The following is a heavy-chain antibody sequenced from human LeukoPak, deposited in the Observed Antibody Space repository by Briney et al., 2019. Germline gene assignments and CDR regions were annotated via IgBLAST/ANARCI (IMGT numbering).Heavy chain of an antibody. V-gene: IGHV4-59*01. J-gene: IGHJ4*02. Sequence: ESSETLSLTCAVYGGSFSGYYWSWIRQPPGKGLEWIGYIYYSGSTNYNPSLKSRVTISVDTSKNQFSLKLSSVTAADTAVYYCARSGLWFGEFDYWGQGTLVTVSS. CDR3: ARSGLWFGEFDY. CDR1: GGSFSGYY. D-gene: IGHD3-10*01. CDR2: IYYSGST.